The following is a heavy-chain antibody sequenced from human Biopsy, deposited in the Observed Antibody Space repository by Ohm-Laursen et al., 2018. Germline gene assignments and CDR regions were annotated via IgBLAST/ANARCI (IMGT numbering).Heavy chain of an antibody. J-gene: IGHJ4*02. D-gene: IGHD3-22*01. CDR1: GGSLNNHY. Sequence: SDTLSLTCSVSGGSLNNHYWSWIRQSPGKGLEWLAYIYSSGRTNYNPSLKSRIIVSVDTSKNQLPLKVTSVTATDTAMYYCARHDRSGYWGLDYWGQGALVTVSA. CDR2: IYSSGRT. V-gene: IGHV4-4*08. CDR3: ARHDRSGYWGLDY.